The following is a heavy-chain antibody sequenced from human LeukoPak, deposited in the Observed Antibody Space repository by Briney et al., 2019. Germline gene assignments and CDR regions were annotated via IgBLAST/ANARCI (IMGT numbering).Heavy chain of an antibody. D-gene: IGHD5-24*01. V-gene: IGHV1-69*16. Sequence: SSVKVSSKASGGTFSSYTISWVRQAPGQGLEWMGRIIPILGIANYAQKFQGRVTITTDESTSTAYMELSSLRSEDTAVYYCARGAHRRDGYNLDWFDPWGQGTLVTVSS. CDR1: GGTFSSYT. CDR3: ARGAHRRDGYNLDWFDP. CDR2: IIPILGIA. J-gene: IGHJ5*02.